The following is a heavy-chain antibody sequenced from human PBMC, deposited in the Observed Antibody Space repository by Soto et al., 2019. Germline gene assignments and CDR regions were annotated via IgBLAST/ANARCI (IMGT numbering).Heavy chain of an antibody. CDR3: AINVYGSGLNWFDP. CDR1: GGTFSSYT. D-gene: IGHD3-10*01. J-gene: IGHJ5*02. V-gene: IGHV1-69*02. CDR2: IIPILGIA. Sequence: QVQLVQSGAEVKKPGSSVKVSCKASGGTFSSYTISWVRQAPGQWLEWMGRIIPILGIANYAQKFQGRVTITADKSTSTAYMELSSLRSEDTAVYYCAINVYGSGLNWFDPWGQGTLVTVSS.